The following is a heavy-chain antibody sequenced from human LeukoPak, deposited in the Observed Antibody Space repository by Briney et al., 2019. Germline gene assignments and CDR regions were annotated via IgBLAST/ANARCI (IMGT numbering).Heavy chain of an antibody. CDR1: GGSITSSSFY. J-gene: IGHJ3*02. D-gene: IGHD6-19*01. V-gene: IGHV4-39*01. Sequence: SETLSLTCSVSGGSITSSSFYWGWIRQPPGKGLEWIGSIYYSGTTYYNPSLKSRVTMPVNTSKNQFSLKLSSVTAADTAVYYCARLLSSDWYKGAFDIWGQGTMVTVSS. CDR2: IYYSGTT. CDR3: ARLLSSDWYKGAFDI.